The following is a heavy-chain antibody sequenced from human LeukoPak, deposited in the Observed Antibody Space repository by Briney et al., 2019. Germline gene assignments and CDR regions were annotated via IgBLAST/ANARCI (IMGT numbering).Heavy chain of an antibody. CDR3: AKEGGTGTRFDY. D-gene: IGHD1-7*01. J-gene: IGHJ4*02. CDR1: GFTFSSYA. V-gene: IGHV3-23*01. Sequence: GGSLRLSCAASGFTFSSYAMSWVRQAPGKGLYWVSAISGSGTGTYYADSVKGRFTISRDNSKNTLYLQMNSLRAEDTAVYYCAKEGGTGTRFDYWDQGTLVTVSS. CDR2: ISGSGTGT.